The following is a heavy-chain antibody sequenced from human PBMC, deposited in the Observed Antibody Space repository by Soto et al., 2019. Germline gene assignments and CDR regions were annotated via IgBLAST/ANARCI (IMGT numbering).Heavy chain of an antibody. CDR1: GYTFSDYF. CDR2: VNPKRGGT. J-gene: IGHJ2*01. Sequence: QVQLVQSGAEVRKPGASVRVACKTYGYTFSDYFLHWVRQAPGQGPEWIGFVNPKRGGTEYSQRFQGRVTMTRDTSTNTVYMDLNSLTSEDTAVYYCARDSGIPGRFSYFDIWGRGSLVTVSS. CDR3: ARDSGIPGRFSYFDI. V-gene: IGHV1-2*02. D-gene: IGHD3-3*01.